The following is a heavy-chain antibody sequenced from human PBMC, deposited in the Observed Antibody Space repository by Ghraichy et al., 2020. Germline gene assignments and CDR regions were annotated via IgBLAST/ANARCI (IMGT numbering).Heavy chain of an antibody. Sequence: GGSLRLSCAASGFTFSSYSMNWVRQAPGKGLEWVLYISSSRSTIYYADSVKGRFTISRDNAKNSLYLQMNSLRAEDTAVYYCASTSWYCSGGSCHDPYGMYVWGQGTTVTVSS. V-gene: IGHV3-48*01. CDR1: GFTFSSYS. D-gene: IGHD2-15*01. CDR3: ASTSWYCSGGSCHDPYGMYV. J-gene: IGHJ6*02. CDR2: ISSSRSTI.